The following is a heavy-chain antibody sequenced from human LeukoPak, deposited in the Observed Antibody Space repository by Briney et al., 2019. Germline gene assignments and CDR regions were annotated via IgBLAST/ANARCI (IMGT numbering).Heavy chain of an antibody. V-gene: IGHV1-69*13. J-gene: IGHJ6*02. CDR1: GGTVSSYA. Sequence: ASVKVSCKASGGTVSSYAISWVRQAPGQGLEWMGGIIPIFGTANYAQKFQGRVTITADESTSTAYMELSSLRSEDTAVYYCARSQNYCSSTSCHYYYYYYGMDVWGQGTTVTVSS. D-gene: IGHD2-2*01. CDR2: IIPIFGTA. CDR3: ARSQNYCSSTSCHYYYYYYGMDV.